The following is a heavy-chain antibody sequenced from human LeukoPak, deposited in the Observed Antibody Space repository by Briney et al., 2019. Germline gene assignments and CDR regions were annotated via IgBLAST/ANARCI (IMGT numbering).Heavy chain of an antibody. J-gene: IGHJ4*02. CDR3: ASSADIVASFDY. V-gene: IGHV1-24*01. CDR2: FDPEDGET. Sequence: ASVKVSCKVSGYTLTELSMHWVRQAPGKGLEWMGGFDPEDGETIYAQKFQGRVTMTEDTSTDTAYMELSSLRSEDTAVYYCASSADIVASFDYWGQGTLVTVSS. D-gene: IGHD5-12*01. CDR1: GYTLTELS.